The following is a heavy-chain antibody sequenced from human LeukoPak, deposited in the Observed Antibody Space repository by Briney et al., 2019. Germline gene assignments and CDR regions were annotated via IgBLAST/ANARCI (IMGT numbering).Heavy chain of an antibody. CDR2: IYHSGST. J-gene: IGHJ6*02. V-gene: IGHV4-30-2*01. CDR1: GGSISSGGYS. D-gene: IGHD6-13*01. CDR3: ASGYSSSWSYHYYYGMDV. Sequence: PSQTLSLTCAVSGGSISSGGYSWSWIRQPPGKGLEWIGYIYHSGSTYYNPSLKSRVTISVDRSKNQFSLKLSSVTAADTAVYYCASGYSSSWSYHYYYGMDVWGQGTTVTVSS.